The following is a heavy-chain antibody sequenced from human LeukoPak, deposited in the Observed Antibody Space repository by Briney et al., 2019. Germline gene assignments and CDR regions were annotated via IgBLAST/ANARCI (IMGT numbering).Heavy chain of an antibody. Sequence: ASVKVSCKASGYTFTGYYMHWVRQAPGQGLEWMGWINPNSGGTNYAQKFQGRVTMTRDTSISTAYMELSRLRSDDTAVYYCARRLAAAGKDYFDYWGQGTLVTVSS. D-gene: IGHD6-13*01. V-gene: IGHV1-2*02. CDR2: INPNSGGT. CDR3: ARRLAAAGKDYFDY. J-gene: IGHJ4*02. CDR1: GYTFTGYY.